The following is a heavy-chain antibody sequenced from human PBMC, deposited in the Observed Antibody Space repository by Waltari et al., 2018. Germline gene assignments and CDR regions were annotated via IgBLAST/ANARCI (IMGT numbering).Heavy chain of an antibody. J-gene: IGHJ4*02. Sequence: QVQLQESGPGLVKPSETLSLTCTVPGGSISSYYGSWIRPPPGKGLEWIGYIYYSGSTNYNPSLKSRVTISVDTSKNQFSLKLSSVTAADTAVYYCARVKHGGSYLYYFDYWGQGTLVTVSS. V-gene: IGHV4-59*01. CDR1: GGSISSYY. CDR3: ARVKHGGSYLYYFDY. CDR2: IYYSGST. D-gene: IGHD1-26*01.